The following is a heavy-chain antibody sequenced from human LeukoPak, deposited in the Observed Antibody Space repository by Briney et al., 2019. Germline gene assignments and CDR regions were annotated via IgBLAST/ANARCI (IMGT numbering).Heavy chain of an antibody. D-gene: IGHD1-26*01. Sequence: GGSLRLSCAASGFTFSSYAMSWVRQAPGKGLEWVSAISGSGGSTYYADSVKGRFTISRDNAKNTLYLQMNSLRAEDTAVYYCARGVGSYYFDYWGQGTLVTVSS. CDR2: ISGSGGST. CDR3: ARGVGSYYFDY. CDR1: GFTFSSYA. V-gene: IGHV3-23*01. J-gene: IGHJ4*02.